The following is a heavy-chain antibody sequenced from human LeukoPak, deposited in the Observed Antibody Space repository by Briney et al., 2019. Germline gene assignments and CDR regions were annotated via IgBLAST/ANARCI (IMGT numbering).Heavy chain of an antibody. Sequence: ASVKVSCKASGYTFTSYGISWVRQAPGQGLEWMGWINPNSGGTKYAQKFQGRVTMTRDTSISTAYMELSRLRSDDTAVYYCARARPGIAAAGKAGWFDPWGQGTLVTVSS. CDR1: GYTFTSYG. D-gene: IGHD6-13*01. CDR3: ARARPGIAAAGKAGWFDP. CDR2: INPNSGGT. J-gene: IGHJ5*02. V-gene: IGHV1-2*02.